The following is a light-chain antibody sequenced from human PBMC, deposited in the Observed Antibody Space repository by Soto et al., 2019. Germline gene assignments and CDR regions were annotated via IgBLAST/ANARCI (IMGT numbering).Light chain of an antibody. CDR2: EVS. CDR3: SSYINSITFVV. CDR1: XXDVGANNY. V-gene: IGLV2-14*01. Sequence: QSALTXPAXXXXXXGQPITISCTGTXXDVGANNYVSWYQHHPGKAPKLLIYEVSNRPSGVSSRFSGSKSGNTASLTISGLQAEDEADYYCSSYINSITFVVFGGGTKVTVL. J-gene: IGLJ2*01.